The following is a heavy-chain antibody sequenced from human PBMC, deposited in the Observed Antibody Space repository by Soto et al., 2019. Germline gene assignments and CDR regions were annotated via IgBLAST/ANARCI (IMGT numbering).Heavy chain of an antibody. J-gene: IGHJ1*01. Sequence: ASETLSLTCTVSGASVSSGSYYWSWIRQPPGKGLEWIGYVYYIGSPNYDPSLKSRVTMAVDTSKNQFSLRLSSVTAADTAVYYCAKQHYYHDSSGFYTEYFQHWGQGTLVTVSS. V-gene: IGHV4-61*01. CDR2: VYYIGSP. CDR3: AKQHYYHDSSGFYTEYFQH. D-gene: IGHD3-22*01. CDR1: GASVSSGSYY.